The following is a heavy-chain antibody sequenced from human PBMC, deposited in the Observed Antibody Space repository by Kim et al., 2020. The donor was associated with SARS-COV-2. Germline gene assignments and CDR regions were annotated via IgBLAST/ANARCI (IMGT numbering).Heavy chain of an antibody. Sequence: ASVKVSCKASGYTFTNHAINWVRQAPGRGLEWMGWINTATGSPTYAPDFTGRFVFSLDTSVSPAYLQIRSLEAEDTALYYCARVVWGAYRYIDSWGQGTL. CDR2: INTATGSP. J-gene: IGHJ4*02. CDR3: ARVVWGAYRYIDS. V-gene: IGHV7-4-1*02. CDR1: GYTFTNHA. D-gene: IGHD3-16*02.